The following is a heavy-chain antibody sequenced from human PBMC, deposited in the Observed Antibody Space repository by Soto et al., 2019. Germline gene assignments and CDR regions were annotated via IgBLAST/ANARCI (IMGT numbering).Heavy chain of an antibody. CDR3: ATLPSRRVPARNGGVDY. Sequence: GGSLRLSCAASGFTFSSYWMSWVRQAPGKGLEWVANIKQDGSEKYYVDSVKGRFTISRDNAKNSLYLQMNSLRAEDTAVYYCATLPSRRVPARNGGVDYWGQGTLVTVSS. CDR1: GFTFSSYW. D-gene: IGHD2-2*01. V-gene: IGHV3-7*05. J-gene: IGHJ4*02. CDR2: IKQDGSEK.